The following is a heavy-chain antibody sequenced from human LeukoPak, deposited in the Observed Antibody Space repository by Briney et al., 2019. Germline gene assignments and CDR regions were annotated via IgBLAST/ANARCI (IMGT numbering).Heavy chain of an antibody. CDR1: GFTFSTYA. J-gene: IGHJ4*02. CDR3: AKTPAPVFGSKCYFDY. CDR2: ITGSADNT. Sequence: GGSLRLSCAASGFTFSTYAMSWVRQAPGKGLEWVSLITGSADNTYYADSVRGWFTISRDNSKNTLYLQMNSLSAEDTAVYYCAKTPAPVFGSKCYFDYWGQGTLVTVSS. D-gene: IGHD3-3*01. V-gene: IGHV3-23*01.